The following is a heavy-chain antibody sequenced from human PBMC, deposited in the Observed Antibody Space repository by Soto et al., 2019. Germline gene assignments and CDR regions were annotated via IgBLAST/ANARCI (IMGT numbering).Heavy chain of an antibody. D-gene: IGHD2-2*01. Sequence: SETLSLTCAVYGGSFSGYYWSWIRQPPGKGLEWIGEINHSGSTNYNPSLKRRVTISVDTSKNQFSLKLSSVTAADTAVYYCESPAKYCSSTSCPNWFDPWGQGTLVTVSS. V-gene: IGHV4-34*01. CDR3: ESPAKYCSSTSCPNWFDP. CDR2: INHSGST. J-gene: IGHJ5*02. CDR1: GGSFSGYY.